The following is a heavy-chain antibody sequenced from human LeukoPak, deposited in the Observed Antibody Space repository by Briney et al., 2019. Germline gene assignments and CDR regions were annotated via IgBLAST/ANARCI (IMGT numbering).Heavy chain of an antibody. D-gene: IGHD3-10*01. CDR3: AKVPMVRGVDDAFDI. J-gene: IGHJ3*02. Sequence: GRTLRLSCAASGFTFDDYAMHWVRQAPGKGLEWVSGISWNSGSIGYADSVKGRFTISRDNAKNSLYLQMNSLRAEDTALYYCAKVPMVRGVDDAFDIWGQGTMVTVSS. V-gene: IGHV3-9*01. CDR2: ISWNSGSI. CDR1: GFTFDDYA.